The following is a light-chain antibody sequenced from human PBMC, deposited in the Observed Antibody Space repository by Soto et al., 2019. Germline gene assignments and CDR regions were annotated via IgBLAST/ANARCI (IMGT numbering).Light chain of an antibody. CDR3: QQVNSYPIT. CDR1: QGISSY. Sequence: DIQLTQSPSFLSASVGDRVTITCRASQGISSYLAWYQQKPGKAPKLLIYAASTLQSGVPTRFSGSGSGTEFNLTISSLQPEDFATYHCQQVNSYPITFGKGTRLEI. J-gene: IGKJ5*01. V-gene: IGKV1-9*01. CDR2: AAS.